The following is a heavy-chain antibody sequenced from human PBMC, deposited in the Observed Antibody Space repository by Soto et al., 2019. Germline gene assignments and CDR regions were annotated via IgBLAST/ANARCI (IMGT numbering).Heavy chain of an antibody. CDR3: ARAYSSSWNYLHY. CDR1: GYTFTSYY. V-gene: IGHV1-46*01. CDR2: INPCGGST. Sequence: PSVKVSSKASGYTFTSYYMHWWRQAPGQGLEWMGRINPCGGSTSYAQKFQGRVTMTRDTSTSTVYMELSSLRSEDTAVYYCARAYSSSWNYLHYWGQGTLVTVSS. J-gene: IGHJ4*02. D-gene: IGHD6-13*01.